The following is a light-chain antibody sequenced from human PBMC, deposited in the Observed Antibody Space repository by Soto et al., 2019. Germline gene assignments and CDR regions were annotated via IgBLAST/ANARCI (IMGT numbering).Light chain of an antibody. J-gene: IGLJ2*01. V-gene: IGLV2-14*01. Sequence: QSVVTQPASVSGSPGQSITISCTGTSSDVGGYNYVSWYQQHPGKAPKLMIYDVSNRPSGVSNRFSGSKSGNTASLTISGLQAEDEAYYYCSSYTSSSTPVVFGGGTKLTVL. CDR3: SSYTSSSTPVV. CDR2: DVS. CDR1: SSDVGGYNY.